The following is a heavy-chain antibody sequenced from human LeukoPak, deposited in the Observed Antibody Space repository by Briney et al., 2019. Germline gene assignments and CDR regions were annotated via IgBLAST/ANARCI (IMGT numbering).Heavy chain of an antibody. CDR1: GYTFTSYG. CDR2: ISAYNGNT. J-gene: IGHJ5*02. Sequence: ASVKVSCKASGYTFTSYGISWVRQAPGQGLEWMGWISAYNGNTNYAQKLQGRVTMTTDTSTSTAYMELRSLRSDDTAVYYCARGLFVAAAPNWFDPWGQGTLVTVSS. V-gene: IGHV1-18*01. CDR3: ARGLFVAAAPNWFDP. D-gene: IGHD6-13*01.